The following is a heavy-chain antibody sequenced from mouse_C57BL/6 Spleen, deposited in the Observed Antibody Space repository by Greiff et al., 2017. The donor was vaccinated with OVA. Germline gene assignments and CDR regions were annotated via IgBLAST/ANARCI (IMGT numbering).Heavy chain of an antibody. CDR3: ARDDYDYDEGFAY. V-gene: IGHV14-3*01. CDR2: IDPANGNT. Sequence: VQLKESVAELVRPGASVKLSCTASGFNIKNTYMHWVKQRPEQGLEWIGRIDPANGNTKYAPKFQGKATITADTSSNTAYLQLSSLTSEDTAIYYCARDDYDYDEGFAYWGQGTLVTVSA. CDR1: GFNIKNTY. D-gene: IGHD2-4*01. J-gene: IGHJ3*01.